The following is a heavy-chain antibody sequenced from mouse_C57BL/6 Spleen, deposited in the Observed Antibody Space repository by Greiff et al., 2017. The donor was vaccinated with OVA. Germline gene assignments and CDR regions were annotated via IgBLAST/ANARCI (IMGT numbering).Heavy chain of an antibody. CDR3: ASLTGTSGNYFDY. CDR1: GFTFSSYG. Sequence: EVQVVESGGDLVKPGGSLKLSCAASGFTFSSYGMSWVRQTPDKRLAWVATISSGGSYTYYPDSVKGRFTISRDNAKNTLYLQMSSLKSEDTAMYYCASLTGTSGNYFDYWGQGTTLTVSS. D-gene: IGHD4-1*01. J-gene: IGHJ2*01. CDR2: ISSGGSYT. V-gene: IGHV5-6*01.